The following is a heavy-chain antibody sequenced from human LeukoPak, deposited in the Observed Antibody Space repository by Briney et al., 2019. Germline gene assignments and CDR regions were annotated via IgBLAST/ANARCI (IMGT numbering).Heavy chain of an antibody. Sequence: SETLSLTCPVSGGSISSSSYYWGWIRQPPGKGLGWIGGIYYSGSTYYNPSLKSRVTISVDTSKNQFSLKLSSVTAADTAVYYCASGDSTIDYWGQGTLVTVSS. D-gene: IGHD4-17*01. CDR3: ASGDSTIDY. V-gene: IGHV4-39*01. CDR2: IYYSGST. J-gene: IGHJ4*02. CDR1: GGSISSSSYY.